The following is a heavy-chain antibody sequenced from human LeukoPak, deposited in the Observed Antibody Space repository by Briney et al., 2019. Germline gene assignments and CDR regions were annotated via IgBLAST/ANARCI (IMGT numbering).Heavy chain of an antibody. CDR3: VKRGSNYDPFDN. CDR1: GFTFSNYA. D-gene: IGHD5-18*01. CDR2: VSYSGDYT. V-gene: IGHV3-23*01. Sequence: PGGSLRLSCAASGFTFSNYAMTWARRAPGKGLEWVATVSYSGDYTYYADSVKGRFTISRDNSRYTVYLQMNNLRADDTAIYFCVKRGSNYDPFDNWGQGTLVTVSS. J-gene: IGHJ4*02.